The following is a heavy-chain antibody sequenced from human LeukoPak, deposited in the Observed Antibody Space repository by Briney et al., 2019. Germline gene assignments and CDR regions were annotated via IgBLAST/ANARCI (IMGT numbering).Heavy chain of an antibody. CDR3: ARGHITFGGVVVDY. J-gene: IGHJ4*02. CDR2: ISNDGSST. Sequence: GGSLRLSCAASGFPFSSYWMHWVRQAPGKGLVWVSRISNDGSSTTYADSVKGRFTFSRDNAKNTLYLHMDSLRAEDTAVYYCARGHITFGGVVVDYWGQGTLVTVSS. V-gene: IGHV3-74*01. CDR1: GFPFSSYW. D-gene: IGHD3-16*02.